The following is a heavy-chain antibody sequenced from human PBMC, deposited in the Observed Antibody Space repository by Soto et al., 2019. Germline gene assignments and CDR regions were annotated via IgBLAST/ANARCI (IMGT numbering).Heavy chain of an antibody. CDR3: ARVERGTATTVVDAFDI. Sequence: QVQLQQWGAGLLKPSETLSLTCAVFGGSVNSGNYYWRWIRQPPGKGLEWIGEMSHSGASHFNPDFKSRVTISVDTSKNQFSLKMISVTAADTALYYCARVERGTATTVVDAFDIWGPGTMVTVSS. D-gene: IGHD1-1*01. CDR1: GGSVNSGNYY. CDR2: MSHSGAS. V-gene: IGHV4-34*01. J-gene: IGHJ3*02.